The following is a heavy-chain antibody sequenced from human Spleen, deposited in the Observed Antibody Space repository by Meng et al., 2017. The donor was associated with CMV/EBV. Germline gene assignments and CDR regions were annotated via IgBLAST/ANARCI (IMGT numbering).Heavy chain of an antibody. V-gene: IGHV4-34*01. CDR3: AVRVYSMSSYDC. Sequence: SETLSLTCAVYGGSFSGYYWSWIRQPPGKGLEWIGEINHSGSTNYNPSLKSRVTISVDTSNNQFSLKLSSVTAADTTVYYCAVRVYSMSSYDCWGQGTLVTVSS. D-gene: IGHD6-6*01. J-gene: IGHJ4*02. CDR2: INHSGST. CDR1: GGSFSGYY.